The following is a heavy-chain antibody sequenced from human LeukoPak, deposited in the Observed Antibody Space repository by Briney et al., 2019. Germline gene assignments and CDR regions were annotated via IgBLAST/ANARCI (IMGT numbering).Heavy chain of an antibody. Sequence: SETLSLTCTVSGGSISSGDYYWSRIRQPPGKGVEWIGYIYYSGSTYYNPSLKSRVTISVDTSKNQFSLKLSSVTAADTAVYYCARGGKAAVRFDLWGRGTLVTVSS. CDR3: ARGGKAAVRFDL. D-gene: IGHD2-15*01. CDR2: IYYSGST. J-gene: IGHJ2*01. V-gene: IGHV4-30-4*01. CDR1: GGSISSGDYY.